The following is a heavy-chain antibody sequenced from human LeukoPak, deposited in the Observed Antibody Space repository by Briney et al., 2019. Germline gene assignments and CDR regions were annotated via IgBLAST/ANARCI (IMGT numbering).Heavy chain of an antibody. V-gene: IGHV3-30*18. CDR3: AKDLCSSTSCYLEVGTFDY. CDR2: ISYDGSNK. Sequence: PGGSLRLSCAASGFTFSSYGMHWVRQAPGKGLGWVAVISYDGSNKYYADSVKGRFTISRDNSKNTLYLQMNSLRAEDTAVYYCAKDLCSSTSCYLEVGTFDYWGQGTLVTVSS. CDR1: GFTFSSYG. D-gene: IGHD2-2*01. J-gene: IGHJ4*02.